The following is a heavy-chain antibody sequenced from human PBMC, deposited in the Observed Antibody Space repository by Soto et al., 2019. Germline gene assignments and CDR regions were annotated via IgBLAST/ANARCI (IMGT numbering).Heavy chain of an antibody. CDR2: ISSNSAYI. J-gene: IGHJ5*02. CDR3: TRDASRDSSARGWFDP. D-gene: IGHD6-13*01. CDR1: GFTFRSFT. Sequence: GGSLRLSCAASGFTFRSFTMNWVRQAPGKGLEWVSTISSNSAYIYYTDALRGRFTISRDNAKNSLHLQMNSLRAEDTAVYYCTRDASRDSSARGWFDPWGPGTLVTSPQ. V-gene: IGHV3-21*01.